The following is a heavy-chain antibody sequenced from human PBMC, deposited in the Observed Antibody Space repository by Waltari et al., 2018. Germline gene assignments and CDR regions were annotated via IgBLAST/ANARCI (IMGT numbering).Heavy chain of an antibody. V-gene: IGHV1-69-2*01. CDR2: VDPEDGET. CDR1: GYSFTTKF. J-gene: IGHJ1*01. D-gene: IGHD3-3*01. Sequence: EVHLTQSGAEVKKPGATVKISCKASGYSFTTKFRHWVRQAPGKGPEWIGRVDPEDGETTLAEKFEGRVTITADTSTDTAYMDLSRLRSEDTALYYCMTLPIFGLVIKNYWGQGTLVTVSS. CDR3: MTLPIFGLVIKNY.